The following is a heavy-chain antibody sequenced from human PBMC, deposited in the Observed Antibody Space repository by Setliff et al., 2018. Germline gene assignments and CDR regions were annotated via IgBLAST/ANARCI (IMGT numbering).Heavy chain of an antibody. V-gene: IGHV1-18*01. Sequence: ASVKVSCKTSGYLLTSYGLTWVRQAPGQGLDWLGWISPYNGHTNYAQNLHGKITMTTDTSTSTAYLELRSVRFDDTAVYYCARERSYDGLNYYGMDVWGQGTTVTVSS. J-gene: IGHJ6*01. CDR1: GYLLTSYG. CDR3: ARERSYDGLNYYGMDV. D-gene: IGHD1-26*01. CDR2: ISPYNGHT.